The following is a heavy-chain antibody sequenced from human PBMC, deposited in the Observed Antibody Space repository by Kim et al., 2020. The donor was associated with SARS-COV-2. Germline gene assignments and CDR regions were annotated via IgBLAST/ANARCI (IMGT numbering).Heavy chain of an antibody. Sequence: SETLSLTCAVYGGSFSGYYWSWIRQPPGKGLEWIGEINHSGSTNYNPSLKSRVTISVDTSKNQFSLKLSSVTAADTAVYYCARGQGMYYYYGMDVWGQGTTVTVS. V-gene: IGHV4-34*01. J-gene: IGHJ6*02. CDR3: ARGQGMYYYYGMDV. CDR2: INHSGST. CDR1: GGSFSGYY.